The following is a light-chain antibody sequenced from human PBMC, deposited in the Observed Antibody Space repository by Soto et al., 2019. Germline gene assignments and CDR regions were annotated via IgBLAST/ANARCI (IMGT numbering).Light chain of an antibody. CDR3: QQFSSYPLT. J-gene: IGKJ4*01. CDR2: DAS. V-gene: IGKV3-20*01. CDR1: QSISSN. Sequence: IVLTQSPATLSVPPGEIATLSCRASQSISSNLAWYQQKPGQAPRLLIYDASSRATGIPDRFSGGGSGTDFTLTISRLEPEDFAVYYCQQFSSYPLTFGGGTKVDIK.